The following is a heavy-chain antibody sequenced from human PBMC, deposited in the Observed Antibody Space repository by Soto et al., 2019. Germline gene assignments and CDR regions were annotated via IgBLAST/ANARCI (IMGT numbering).Heavy chain of an antibody. CDR3: AKDSRYCSSTSCYFPGSAYYGMDV. CDR2: IRGSGGST. CDR1: GFTFSSYA. D-gene: IGHD2-2*01. J-gene: IGHJ6*02. Sequence: EVQLLESGGGLVQPGGSLRLSCAASGFTFSSYAMSWVRQAPGKGLEWVSAIRGSGGSTYYADSVKGRFTISRDNSKNTLYLQMNSLRAEDTAVYYCAKDSRYCSSTSCYFPGSAYYGMDVWGQGTTVTVSS. V-gene: IGHV3-23*01.